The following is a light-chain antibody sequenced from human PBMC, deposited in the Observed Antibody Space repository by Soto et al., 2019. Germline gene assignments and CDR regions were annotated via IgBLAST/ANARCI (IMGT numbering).Light chain of an antibody. J-gene: IGLJ1*01. V-gene: IGLV2-8*01. Sequence: SALTQPPSASGSPGQSVAISCTGTSSDVGGYNYVSWYQQHPGEAPKLMIYEVNKRPSGVPDRFSGSKSGNTASLTVSGLQAEDEAEYYCSSYAGSSNVFGTGTKVT. CDR3: SSYAGSSNV. CDR2: EVN. CDR1: SSDVGGYNY.